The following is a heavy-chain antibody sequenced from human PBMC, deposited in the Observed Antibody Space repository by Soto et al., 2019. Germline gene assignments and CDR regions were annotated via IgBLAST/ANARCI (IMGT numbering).Heavy chain of an antibody. CDR3: ARRAYYDFWSGYYTDYYYMDV. CDR1: GGSISSYY. V-gene: IGHV4-59*08. CDR2: IYYSGST. Sequence: PSETLSLTCTVSGGSISSYYWSWIRQPPGKGLEWIGYIYYSGSTNYNPSLKSRVTISVDTSKNQFSLKLSSVTAADTAVYYCARRAYYDFWSGYYTDYYYMDVWGKGTTVTVSS. J-gene: IGHJ6*03. D-gene: IGHD3-3*01.